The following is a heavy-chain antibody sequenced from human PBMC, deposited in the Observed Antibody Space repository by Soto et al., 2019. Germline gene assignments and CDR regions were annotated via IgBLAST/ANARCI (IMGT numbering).Heavy chain of an antibody. D-gene: IGHD3-10*01. CDR1: GFTFSDYY. Sequence: VQLVESGGGLVQPGGSLRLSCAASGFTFSDYYMSWSRQAPGKGLEWVSYISSSGSTIYYADSVKGRFTISRDNAKNSLYLHMNSLRAEDTAVYYRARHPLAITIHYYYFMDVWGKGTTVTVSS. CDR2: ISSSGSTI. V-gene: IGHV3-11*01. CDR3: ARHPLAITIHYYYFMDV. J-gene: IGHJ6*03.